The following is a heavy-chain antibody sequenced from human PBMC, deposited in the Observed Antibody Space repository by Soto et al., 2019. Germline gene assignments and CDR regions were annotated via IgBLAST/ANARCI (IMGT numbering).Heavy chain of an antibody. Sequence: VEMVQSGAEVKKPGASVKVSCKASGYTFTDYLIHWVRQAPGQGLEWMGWINPNSGGTNYAQKFQGRVTMNRDTSITTVSMDLSRLRSADTATYYWARDNKIPANAIHDGRWGQGNLGTV. CDR3: ARDNKIPANAIHDGR. V-gene: IGHV1-2*02. CDR1: GYTFTDYL. D-gene: IGHD2-2*01. CDR2: INPNSGGT. J-gene: IGHJ4*02.